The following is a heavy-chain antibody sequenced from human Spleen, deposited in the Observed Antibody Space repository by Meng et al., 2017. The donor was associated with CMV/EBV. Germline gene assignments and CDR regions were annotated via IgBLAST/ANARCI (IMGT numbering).Heavy chain of an antibody. CDR1: GGSMSSGDYF. CDR3: ARAEYYNWFDP. D-gene: IGHD1-14*01. J-gene: IGHJ5*02. CDR2: IYYSGNT. V-gene: IGHV4-30-4*01. Sequence: GQGQEPGPGLVKPSPTLSLTCTVSGGSMSSGDYFWNWIRQPPGKGLEWIGYIYYSGNTYYNPSLKSRVTISIDTSKNQFSLKLSSVTAADTAVYYCARAEYYNWFDPWGQGTLVTVSS.